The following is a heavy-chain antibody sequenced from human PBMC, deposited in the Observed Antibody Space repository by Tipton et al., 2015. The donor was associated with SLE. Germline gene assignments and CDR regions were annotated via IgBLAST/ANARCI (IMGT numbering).Heavy chain of an antibody. V-gene: IGHV4-39*07. CDR3: ARDRGSGTWFDP. CDR2: IHYSGRT. J-gene: IGHJ5*02. Sequence: TLSLTCTVSGGSISSSSYYWGWIRQPPGKGLEWIGSIHYSGRTYYNPSLKSRATISVDTSKNQFSLKLSSVTAADTAVYYCARDRGSGTWFDPWGQGTLVTVSS. D-gene: IGHD3-10*01. CDR1: GGSISSSSYY.